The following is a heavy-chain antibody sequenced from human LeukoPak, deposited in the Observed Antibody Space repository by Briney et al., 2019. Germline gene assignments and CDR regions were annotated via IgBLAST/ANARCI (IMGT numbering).Heavy chain of an antibody. J-gene: IGHJ4*02. CDR1: GFTFDDYA. V-gene: IGHV3-9*03. CDR2: ISWNSGSI. D-gene: IGHD1-20*01. Sequence: PGRSLRLSCAASGFTFDDYAMHWVRQAPGKGLEWVSGISWNSGSIGYADSVKGRFTISRDNAKNSLYLQMNSLRAEDMALYYCAKDITSYRGYYFDYWGQGTLVTVSS. CDR3: AKDITSYRGYYFDY.